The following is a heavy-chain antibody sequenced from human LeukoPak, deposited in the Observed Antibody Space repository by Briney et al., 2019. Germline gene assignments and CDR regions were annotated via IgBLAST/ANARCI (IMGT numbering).Heavy chain of an antibody. CDR3: ARAKGDDSGASPASY. CDR1: GSIFSNYA. D-gene: IGHD4-17*01. V-gene: IGHV3-23*01. Sequence: GGSLRLSCAASGSIFSNYAMYSVRQAPGKGLEWVSATTGSGGSTFYADSVKGRFTISKDNSRNSLHLQMNNLRAEDTAVYFCARAKGDDSGASPASYWGQGSLVAVSS. CDR2: TTGSGGST. J-gene: IGHJ4*02.